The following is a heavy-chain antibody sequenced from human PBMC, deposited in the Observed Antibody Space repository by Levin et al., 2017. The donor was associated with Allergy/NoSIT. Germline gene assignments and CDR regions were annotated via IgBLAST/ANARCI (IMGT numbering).Heavy chain of an antibody. Sequence: GASVKVSCKASGYTFTGYYMHWVRQAPGQGLEWMGWINPNSGGTNYAQKFQGWVTMTRDTSISTAYMELSRLRSDDTAVYYCARGVWSGYDQGLLDYWGQGTLVTVSS. CDR1: GYTFTGYY. V-gene: IGHV1-2*04. CDR3: ARGVWSGYDQGLLDY. CDR2: INPNSGGT. J-gene: IGHJ4*02. D-gene: IGHD5-12*01.